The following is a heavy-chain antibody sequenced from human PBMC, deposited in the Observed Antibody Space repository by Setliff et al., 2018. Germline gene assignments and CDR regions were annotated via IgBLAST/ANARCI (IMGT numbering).Heavy chain of an antibody. CDR1: GFTFSTYA. J-gene: IGHJ4*02. CDR3: AKPQVELRWGFES. Sequence: PGGSLRLSCAASGFTFSTYAMSGVRQTPGKGLEWVSTLYSGDRNTFYKDSVQGRFNIFRDGSKNTLYLQMTSLRAEDTAVYYCAKPQVELRWGFESWGQGTPVTVSS. V-gene: IGHV3-23*03. CDR2: LYSGDRNT. D-gene: IGHD1-7*01.